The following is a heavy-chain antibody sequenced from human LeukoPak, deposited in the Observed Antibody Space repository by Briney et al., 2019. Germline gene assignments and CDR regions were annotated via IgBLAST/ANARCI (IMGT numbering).Heavy chain of an antibody. Sequence: GASVKVSCKASGYTFTSYYMHWVRQAPGQGLEWMGIINPSGGSTSYAQKFQGRVTMTRDTSTSTVYMELSSLRSEDTAVYYCARDRHIVVVIATEDAFDIWGQGTMSPSLQ. V-gene: IGHV1-46*03. CDR2: INPSGGST. D-gene: IGHD2-21*01. J-gene: IGHJ3*02. CDR3: ARDRHIVVVIATEDAFDI. CDR1: GYTFTSYY.